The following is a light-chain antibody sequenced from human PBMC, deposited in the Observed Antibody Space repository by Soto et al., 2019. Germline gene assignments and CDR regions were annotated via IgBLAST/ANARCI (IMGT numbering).Light chain of an antibody. Sequence: QSALTQPASVSGSPGQSITISCTGTSSDVGGYNYVSWYQQHPGKAPKLMIYEVSNRHLGGSNRFSGSKSGNKASLTISGLLAECEADYYCRSYSSSSPLVFGTGTNLPVL. CDR1: SSDVGGYNY. CDR2: EVS. CDR3: RSYSSSSPLV. J-gene: IGLJ1*01. V-gene: IGLV2-14*01.